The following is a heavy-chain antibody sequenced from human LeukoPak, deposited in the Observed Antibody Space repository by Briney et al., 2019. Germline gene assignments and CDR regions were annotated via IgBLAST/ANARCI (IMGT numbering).Heavy chain of an antibody. CDR2: IYHSGST. CDR1: GYSISSGYY. Sequence: SETLSLTCTVSGYSISSGYYWGWIRQPPGKGLEWIGSIYHSGSTYYNPSLKSRVTISVDTSKNQFSLKLSSVTAADTAVYYCASLPARPLPPENTAWGRGTLVP. CDR3: ASLPARPLPPENTA. V-gene: IGHV4-38-2*02. J-gene: IGHJ5*02.